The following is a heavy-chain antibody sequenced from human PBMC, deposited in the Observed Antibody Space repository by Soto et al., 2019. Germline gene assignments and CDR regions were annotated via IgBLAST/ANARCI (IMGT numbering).Heavy chain of an antibody. Sequence: QVQLVESGGGVVQPGRSLRLSCTASGFRYSTYGMHWVHQAPGKGLEWVAVISNDGSDRYYGDSVRGRFTISRDNSKNSLYLQMDSLRPEDTAVYYCAEYVYNTGWYLPFDPRGQGTLVTVSS. J-gene: IGHJ5*02. V-gene: IGHV3-30*18. CDR3: AEYVYNTGWYLPFDP. CDR2: ISNDGSDR. D-gene: IGHD6-19*01. CDR1: GFRYSTYG.